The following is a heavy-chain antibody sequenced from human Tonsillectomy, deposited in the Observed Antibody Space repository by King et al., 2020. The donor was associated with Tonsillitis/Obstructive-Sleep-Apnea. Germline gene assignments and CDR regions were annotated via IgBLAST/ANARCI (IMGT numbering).Heavy chain of an antibody. CDR2: IDWDDDK. J-gene: IGHJ3*02. CDR1: GFSLSTIGMC. CDR3: ARIQPRGYSYGPDDAFDI. Sequence: VTSKESGPALVKPTQTLTLTCTFSGFSLSTIGMCVSWIRQPPGKALEWLARIDWDDDKYYTTSLKTRLTISKDTSKNQVVLTMTNMDPVDTATYYCARIQPRGYSYGPDDAFDIWGQGTMVTVSS. D-gene: IGHD5-18*01. V-gene: IGHV2-70*11.